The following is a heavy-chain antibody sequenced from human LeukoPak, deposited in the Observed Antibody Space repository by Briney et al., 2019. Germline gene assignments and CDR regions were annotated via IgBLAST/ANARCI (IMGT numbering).Heavy chain of an antibody. J-gene: IGHJ4*02. CDR2: IYYSGST. CDR1: GGSISSSSYY. CDR3: ARGYYDFWSGYYGRFGYYFDY. V-gene: IGHV4-39*07. Sequence: SETLSLTCTVSGGSISSSSYYWGWIRQPPGKGLEWIGSIYYSGSTYYNPSLKSRVTISVDTSKNQFSLKLSSVTAADTAVYYCARGYYDFWSGYYGRFGYYFDYWGQGTLVTVSS. D-gene: IGHD3-3*01.